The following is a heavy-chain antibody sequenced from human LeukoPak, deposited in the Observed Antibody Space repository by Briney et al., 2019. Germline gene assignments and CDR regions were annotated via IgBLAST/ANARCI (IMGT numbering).Heavy chain of an antibody. J-gene: IGHJ3*02. CDR1: GFTVSSNY. D-gene: IGHD3-22*01. V-gene: IGHV3-53*01. Sequence: GGSLRLSCAASGFTVSSNYMSWVRQAPGKGLEWVSVIYSGGSTYYADSVKGRFTISRDNAKNSLYLQMNSLRAEDTAVYYCARDGNYYDSSGYYFPASNAFDIWGQGTMVTVSS. CDR3: ARDGNYYDSSGYYFPASNAFDI. CDR2: IYSGGST.